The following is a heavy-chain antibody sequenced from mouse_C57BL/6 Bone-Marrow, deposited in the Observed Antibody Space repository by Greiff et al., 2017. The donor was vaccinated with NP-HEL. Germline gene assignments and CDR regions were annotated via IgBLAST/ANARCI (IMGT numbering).Heavy chain of an antibody. CDR3: ARHDDGYYGPDY. CDR2: ISSGGSYT. Sequence: EVKLQESGGDLVKPGGSLKLSCAASGFTFSSYGMSWVRQTPDKRLEWVATISSGGSYTYYPDSVKGRFTISRDNAKNTLYLQMSSLKSEDTAMYYCARHDDGYYGPDYWGQGTTLTVSS. V-gene: IGHV5-6*01. D-gene: IGHD2-3*01. J-gene: IGHJ2*01. CDR1: GFTFSSYG.